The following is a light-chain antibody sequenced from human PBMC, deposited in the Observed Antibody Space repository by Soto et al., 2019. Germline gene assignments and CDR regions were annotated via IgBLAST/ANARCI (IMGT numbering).Light chain of an antibody. V-gene: IGKV1-27*01. CDR1: QGIGNR. CDR3: QKYNRAPWT. J-gene: IGKJ1*01. CDR2: DAS. Sequence: DIQMTQSPSSLPTPVGDRVIITCRASQGIGNRLAWYQQKAGQVPTLLIYDASTLHSGVPSRFSGSGSGTDFTLIISSLQPEDVATYYCQKYNRAPWTFGQGTKVDIK.